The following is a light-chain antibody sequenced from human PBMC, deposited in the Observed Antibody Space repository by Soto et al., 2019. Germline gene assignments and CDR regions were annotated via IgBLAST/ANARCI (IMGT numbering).Light chain of an antibody. J-gene: IGKJ1*01. CDR2: DAS. V-gene: IGKV3-11*01. Sequence: EIVMTQSPATLSVSPGDGATLSCRASQSVSSYLAWYQQKPGQAPRLLIYDASNRATGIPARFSGSGSGADFTLTIRSLEPEDFAVYYCQQRSNWPRWTFGQGTTVDIK. CDR3: QQRSNWPRWT. CDR1: QSVSSY.